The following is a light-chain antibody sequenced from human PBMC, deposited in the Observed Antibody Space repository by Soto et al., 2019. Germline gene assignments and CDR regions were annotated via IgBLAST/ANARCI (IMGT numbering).Light chain of an antibody. J-gene: IGLJ3*02. CDR2: SNN. V-gene: IGLV1-44*01. CDR1: SSNIGAGYD. Sequence: QLVLTQPPSVSGAPGQRVTISCTGSSSNIGAGYDVHWYQQLPGTAPKLLIDSNNRRPSGVPDRFSGSMSGTSASLAISGLQSEDEADYYCAAWDDSLNGPVFGGGTKLTVL. CDR3: AAWDDSLNGPV.